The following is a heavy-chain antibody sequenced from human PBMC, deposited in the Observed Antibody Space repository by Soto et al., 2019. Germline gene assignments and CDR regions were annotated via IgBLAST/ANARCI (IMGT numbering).Heavy chain of an antibody. CDR3: AIGDRSSWIGNH. CDR2: IIPIFETA. D-gene: IGHD6-6*01. CDR1: GGTFSSHA. J-gene: IGHJ4*02. Sequence: QVHLVQSGAEVTKAGSSVKVSCKASGGTFSSHAFSWVRQAPGQGLEWVGGIIPIFETANYAQEFQGRVTIDADESTNTLILELNNLRSDETDIYFCAIGDRSSWIGNHWGPGTQVTVS. V-gene: IGHV1-69*01.